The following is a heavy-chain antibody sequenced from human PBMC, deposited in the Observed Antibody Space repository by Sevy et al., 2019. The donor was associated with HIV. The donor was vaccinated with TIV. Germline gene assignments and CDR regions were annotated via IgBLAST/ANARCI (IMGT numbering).Heavy chain of an antibody. CDR3: AKDVRYDSSGYFDY. V-gene: IGHV3-23*01. D-gene: IGHD3-22*01. J-gene: IGHJ4*02. CDR1: RFTLRSYA. Sequence: GGSLRLSCAASRFTLRSYAMSWVRQAPGKGLEWVSAFSGGGVSTYYADSVKGRFTISRDNSKNTLYLQMNSLRAEDTAVYYCAKDVRYDSSGYFDYWGQGILVTVSS. CDR2: FSGGGVST.